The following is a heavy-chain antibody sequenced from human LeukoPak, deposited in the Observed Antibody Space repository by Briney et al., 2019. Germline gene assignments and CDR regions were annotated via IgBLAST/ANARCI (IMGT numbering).Heavy chain of an antibody. V-gene: IGHV1-69*04. CDR1: GGTFSSYA. CDR2: IIPILGII. CDR3: AIGYCSSSSCYGPSFDY. D-gene: IGHD2-2*03. Sequence: GASVKVSYKASGGTFSSYAISWVRQAPGQGLEWMGRIIPILGIINYAQKFQGRVTITADKSTSTAYMELNSLRSEDTAVYYCAIGYCSSSSCYGPSFDYWGQGTLVTVSS. J-gene: IGHJ4*02.